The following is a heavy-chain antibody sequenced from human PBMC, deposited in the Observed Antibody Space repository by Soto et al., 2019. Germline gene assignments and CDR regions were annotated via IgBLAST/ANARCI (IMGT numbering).Heavy chain of an antibody. Sequence: QVQLVESGGGLVKPGGSLRLSCAASGFTFSDFYMSWIRQAPGKGLEWISYISSSGTTTYYTDSVKGRFTISRDNAKNALYLEMNTLRVEYRAVYYGARIWGGGGYALIYWGQGTLVTVSS. CDR1: GFTFSDFY. J-gene: IGHJ4*02. CDR3: ARIWGGGGYALIY. V-gene: IGHV3-11*01. D-gene: IGHD2-15*01. CDR2: ISSSGTTT.